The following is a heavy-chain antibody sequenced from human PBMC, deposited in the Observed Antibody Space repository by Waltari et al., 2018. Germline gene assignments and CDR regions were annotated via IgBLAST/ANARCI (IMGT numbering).Heavy chain of an antibody. CDR3: ARVTVVARVSDVFDV. V-gene: IGHV3-53*01. D-gene: IGHD6-6*01. CDR2: IFVTGNT. Sequence: EVQVVESGGDLIQPGGSLRLSCAASGFPVSATYMTWVRQAPGKGLGWVATIFVTGNTHYADSVRGRFTISRDSSRNSVYLQMDNLRAEDTATYYCARVTVVARVSDVFDVWGQGTMITVSS. CDR1: GFPVSATY. J-gene: IGHJ3*01.